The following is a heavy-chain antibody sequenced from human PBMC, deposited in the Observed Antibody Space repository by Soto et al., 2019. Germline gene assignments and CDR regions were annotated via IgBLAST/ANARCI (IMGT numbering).Heavy chain of an antibody. D-gene: IGHD3-10*01. CDR2: ISGSGGTT. J-gene: IGHJ4*02. Sequence: GGSLRLSCAASGFTFSSYTMNWVRQAAGKGLEWVSAISGSGGTTYYADSVRGRFTISRDNSKNTLYLQMNSLRAEDTAVYYCAKDVYFHGSGSPYYFDFCGQGNLRTVSS. CDR1: GFTFSSYT. CDR3: AKDVYFHGSGSPYYFDF. V-gene: IGHV3-23*01.